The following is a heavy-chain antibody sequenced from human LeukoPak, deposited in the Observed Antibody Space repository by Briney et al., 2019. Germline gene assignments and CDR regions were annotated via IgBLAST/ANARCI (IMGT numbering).Heavy chain of an antibody. J-gene: IGHJ1*01. V-gene: IGHV3-74*01. CDR3: ARDYYYDSSGYYYEPECFQH. Sequence: GGSLRLSCAASGFTFSSYWMHWVRQAPGKGLVWVSRINSDGSSTSYADSVKGRFTISRDNAKNSLYLQMNSLRAEDTAVYYCARDYYYDSSGYYYEPECFQHWGQGTLVTVSS. D-gene: IGHD3-22*01. CDR1: GFTFSSYW. CDR2: INSDGSST.